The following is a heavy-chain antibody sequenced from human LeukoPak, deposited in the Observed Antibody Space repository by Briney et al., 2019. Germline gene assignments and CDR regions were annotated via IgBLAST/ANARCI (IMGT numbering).Heavy chain of an antibody. D-gene: IGHD3-16*01. CDR2: SGST. J-gene: IGHJ4*02. CDR3: ARGGNYNFDY. CDR1: GASISSYY. V-gene: IGHV4-59*01. Sequence: SETLSLTCTVSGASISSYYWSWIRQPPGKGLEWIDSGSTNYNPSLKSRVTISVDTSKNQFSLNLRSVTAADTAVYYRARGGNYNFDYWGQGTLVTVSS.